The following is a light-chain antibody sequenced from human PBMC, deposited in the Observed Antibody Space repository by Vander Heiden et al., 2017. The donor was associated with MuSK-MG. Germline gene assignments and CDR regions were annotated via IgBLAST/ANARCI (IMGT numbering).Light chain of an antibody. CDR1: SSDVGSYNL. J-gene: IGLJ3*02. CDR2: EGS. V-gene: IGLV2-23*01. CDR3: CSYAGSSTV. Sequence: SALTQPASVSGSPGQSITISCTGTSSDVGSYNLVSWYQQHPGKAPKLMIYEGSKRPSGVSNRFSGSKSGNTASLTISGRQAEDEADYYCCSYAGSSTVFGGGTKLTVL.